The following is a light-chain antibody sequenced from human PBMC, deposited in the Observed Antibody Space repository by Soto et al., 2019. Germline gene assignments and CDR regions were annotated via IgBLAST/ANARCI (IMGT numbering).Light chain of an antibody. V-gene: IGLV2-8*01. Sequence: QSALTQPPSASGSPGQSVTISCTGTSSDVGGYNYVSWYQQHPGKAPKLMNYKVTKRPSGVPDHFSGSKSGNTASLTVSGLQAEDEADYYCSSYAGSNNFVFGTGTKVTVL. CDR1: SSDVGGYNY. CDR3: SSYAGSNNFV. J-gene: IGLJ1*01. CDR2: KVT.